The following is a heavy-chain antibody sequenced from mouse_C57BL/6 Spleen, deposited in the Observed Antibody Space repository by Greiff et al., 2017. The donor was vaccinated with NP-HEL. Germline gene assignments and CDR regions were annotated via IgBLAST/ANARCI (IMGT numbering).Heavy chain of an antibody. J-gene: IGHJ3*01. CDR2: IDPSDSYT. V-gene: IGHV1-59*01. CDR3: ARGEVPWFAY. CDR1: GYTFTSYW. Sequence: QVQLKQPGAELVRPGTSVKLSCKASGYTFTSYWMHWVKQRPGQGLEWIGVIDPSDSYTNYNQKFKGKATLTVDTSSSTAYMQLSSLTSEDSAVYYCARGEVPWFAYWGQGTLVTVSA.